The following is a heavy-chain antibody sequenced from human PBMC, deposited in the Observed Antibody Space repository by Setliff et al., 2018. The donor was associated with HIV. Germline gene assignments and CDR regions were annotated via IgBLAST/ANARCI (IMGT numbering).Heavy chain of an antibody. CDR2: IYSSGTS. D-gene: IGHD6-13*01. CDR1: GGSISGTYY. V-gene: IGHV4-4*07. Sequence: SETLSLTCSASGGSISGTYYWNWIRQSAGQGLEWLGRIYSSGTSNANPSLKSRVTMSVDTSRNQFSLTLNSVTAADTATYYCARSNPGITAGLLAYWGPGTLVTVSS. CDR3: ARSNPGITAGLLAY. J-gene: IGHJ4*02.